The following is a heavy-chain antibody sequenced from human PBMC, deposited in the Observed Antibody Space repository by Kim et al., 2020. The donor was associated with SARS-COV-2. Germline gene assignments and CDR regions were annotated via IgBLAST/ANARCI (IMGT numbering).Heavy chain of an antibody. CDR3: AKDRVPVGKWGVDL. Sequence: GGSLRLSCVASGFALSTYTVSWVRQAPGKGLEWVSAIVGSSGGTFYADSVKGRFTISKVNSKNTVYLQMSGLRSEDTAVYYCAKDRVPVGKWGVDLWGRGTRVIVS. D-gene: IGHD1-26*01. CDR2: IVGSSGGT. V-gene: IGHV3-23*01. J-gene: IGHJ5*02. CDR1: GFALSTYT.